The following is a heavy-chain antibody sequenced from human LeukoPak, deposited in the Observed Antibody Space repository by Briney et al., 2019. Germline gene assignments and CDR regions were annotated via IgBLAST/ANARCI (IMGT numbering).Heavy chain of an antibody. CDR3: ARDQWFGEQTEPFDY. CDR2: ISAYNGNT. CDR1: GYTFTSYG. D-gene: IGHD3-10*01. J-gene: IGHJ4*02. V-gene: IGHV1-18*01. Sequence: GASVKVSCKASGYTFTSYGISWVRQAPGQGLEWMGWISAYNGNTNYAQKLQGRVTMTTDTSTSTAYMELRSLRSDDTAVYYCARDQWFGEQTEPFDYWGQGTLVTVSS.